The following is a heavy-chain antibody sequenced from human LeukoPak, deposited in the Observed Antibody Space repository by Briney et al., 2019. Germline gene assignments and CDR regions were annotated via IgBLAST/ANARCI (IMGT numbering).Heavy chain of an antibody. CDR2: IYYSGST. CDR3: ARVEKTGYSYGYGGYYFDY. D-gene: IGHD5-18*01. Sequence: PSETLSLTCTVSGGSISSGDYYWSWIRQPPGKGLEWIGYIYYSGSTYYNLSLKSRVTISVDTSRNQFSLKLSSVTAADTAVYYCARVEKTGYSYGYGGYYFDYWGQGTLVTVSS. V-gene: IGHV4-30-4*01. J-gene: IGHJ4*02. CDR1: GGSISSGDYY.